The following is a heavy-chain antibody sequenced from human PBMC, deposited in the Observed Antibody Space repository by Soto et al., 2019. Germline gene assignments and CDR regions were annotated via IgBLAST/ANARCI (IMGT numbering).Heavy chain of an antibody. Sequence: EVQLVESGGGLVQPGESLRLSCAASGFTFSASWMSWVRQAPGKGLEWVANIKEDGTDTYYVDSVKGRFTITRDNVKNSRYLQMSSLTAADTAVYYCGRGGGSLDYWGQGTLVTVSS. CDR1: GFTFSASW. D-gene: IGHD3-16*01. J-gene: IGHJ4*02. CDR3: GRGGGSLDY. V-gene: IGHV3-7*01. CDR2: IKEDGTDT.